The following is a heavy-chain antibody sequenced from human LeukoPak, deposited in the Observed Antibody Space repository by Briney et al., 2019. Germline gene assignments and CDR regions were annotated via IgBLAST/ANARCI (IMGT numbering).Heavy chain of an antibody. CDR2: ITPSGGRT. CDR1: GYTFTSYY. Sequence: ASVKVSCKASGYTFTSYYFHWVRQAPGQGLEWMGIITPSGGRTKYAQKFQGRVTITRDTSASTAYMELSSLRSEDMAVYYCARDRLDSGYDRGWFDPWGQGTLVTVSS. J-gene: IGHJ5*02. D-gene: IGHD5-12*01. CDR3: ARDRLDSGYDRGWFDP. V-gene: IGHV1-46*01.